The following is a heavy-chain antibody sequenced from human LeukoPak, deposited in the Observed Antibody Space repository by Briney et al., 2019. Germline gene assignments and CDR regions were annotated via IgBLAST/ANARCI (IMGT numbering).Heavy chain of an antibody. CDR1: GLTFSSYA. CDR3: VREGLGSTHYMDV. J-gene: IGHJ6*03. V-gene: IGHV3-21*01. CDR2: LIGSINSI. D-gene: IGHD3-10*01. Sequence: GGSLRLTCAASGLTFSSYAMVWVRQAPEKGLEWVSYLIGSINSIDFADSVKGRFAISRDNAKNSLFLQMDSLRVEDTAVYYCVREGLGSTHYMDVWGKGTTVIVSS.